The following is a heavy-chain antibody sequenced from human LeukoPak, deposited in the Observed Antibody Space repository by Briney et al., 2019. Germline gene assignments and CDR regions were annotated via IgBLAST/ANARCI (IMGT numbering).Heavy chain of an antibody. CDR2: IYSDGTT. CDR1: GFTVSSNY. V-gene: IGHV3-53*01. CDR3: ARDHTVGQWPTHFDY. Sequence: GGSLRLSCAASGFTVSSNYMSWVRQAPGKGLEWVSVIYSDGTTYYTDSVKGRFTVSRDNAKNSLYLQMNSLRAEDTAVYYCARDHTVGQWPTHFDYWGQGTLVTVSS. J-gene: IGHJ4*02. D-gene: IGHD6-19*01.